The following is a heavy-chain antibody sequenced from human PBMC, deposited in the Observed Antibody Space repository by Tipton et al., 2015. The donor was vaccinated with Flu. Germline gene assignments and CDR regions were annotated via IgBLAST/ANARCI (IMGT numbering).Heavy chain of an antibody. CDR3: ARVTSTWFDP. CDR1: GGSISSYY. J-gene: IGHJ5*02. CDR2: IYTSGST. Sequence: LRLSCTVSGGSISSYYWSWIRQPAGKGLEWIGRIYTSGSTNYNPSLKSRATMSVDTSKNQFSLKLSSVTAADTAVYYCARVTSTWFDPWGQGTLVTVSS. V-gene: IGHV4-4*07.